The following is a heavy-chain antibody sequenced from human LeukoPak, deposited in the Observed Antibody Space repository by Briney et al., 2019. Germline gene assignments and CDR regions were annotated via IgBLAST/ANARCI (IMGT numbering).Heavy chain of an antibody. V-gene: IGHV4-34*01. Sequence: ASETLSLTCAVYGGSFSGYYWSWIRQPPGKGLEWIEEINHSGSTNYNPSLKSRVTISVDTSKNQFSLKLSSVTAADTAVYYCARGVLRRGYDSRGYYYGMDVWGQGTTVTVSS. CDR3: ARGVLRRGYDSRGYYYGMDV. J-gene: IGHJ6*02. CDR2: INHSGST. D-gene: IGHD5-12*01. CDR1: GGSFSGYY.